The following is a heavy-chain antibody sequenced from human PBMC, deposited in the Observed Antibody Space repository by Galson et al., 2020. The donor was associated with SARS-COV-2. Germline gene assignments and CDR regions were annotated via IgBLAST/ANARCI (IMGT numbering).Heavy chain of an antibody. CDR2: IIPIFGTA. Sequence: SVKVSCKASGGTFSSYAISWVRQAPGQGLEWMGGIIPIFGTANYAQKFQGRVTITADESTSTAYMELSSLRSEDTAVYYCARGRERIAAAGPWYYYYGMDVWGQGTTVTVSS. J-gene: IGHJ6*02. D-gene: IGHD6-13*01. CDR3: ARGRERIAAAGPWYYYYGMDV. V-gene: IGHV1-69*13. CDR1: GGTFSSYA.